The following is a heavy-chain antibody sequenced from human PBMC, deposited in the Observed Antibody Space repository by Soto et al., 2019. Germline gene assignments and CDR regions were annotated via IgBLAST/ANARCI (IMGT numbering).Heavy chain of an antibody. Sequence: PSETLSLTCTVSGGSISSGGYYWSWIRQHPGKGLEWIGYIYYSGSTYYNPSLKSRVTISVDTSKNQFSLKLSSVTAADTAVYYCARSYDFWSGYYIYPNWFDPWGQGTLVTVSS. CDR1: GGSISSGGYY. CDR2: IYYSGST. V-gene: IGHV4-31*03. D-gene: IGHD3-3*01. CDR3: ARSYDFWSGYYIYPNWFDP. J-gene: IGHJ5*02.